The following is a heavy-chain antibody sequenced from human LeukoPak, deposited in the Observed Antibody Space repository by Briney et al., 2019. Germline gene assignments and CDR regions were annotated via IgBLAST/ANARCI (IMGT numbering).Heavy chain of an antibody. CDR2: IYSGGST. CDR3: ARITMARGVTQGYFDY. V-gene: IGHV3-53*01. J-gene: IGHJ4*02. Sequence: PGGSLRLSCAASGFTVSSNYMSWVRQAPGKGLEWVSVIYSGGSTYYADSVKGRFTISRDNSKNTLYLQMNSLRAEDTAVYYCARITMARGVTQGYFDYWGQGTLVTVSS. CDR1: GFTVSSNY. D-gene: IGHD3-10*01.